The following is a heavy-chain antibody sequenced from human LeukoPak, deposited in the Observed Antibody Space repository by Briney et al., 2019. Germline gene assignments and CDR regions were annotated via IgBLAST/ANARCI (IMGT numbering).Heavy chain of an antibody. V-gene: IGHV4-30-4*01. CDR1: GGSISSGDYY. J-gene: IGHJ3*02. D-gene: IGHD2-2*01. Sequence: SETLSLTCTVSGGSISSGDYYWGWIRQPPGKDLEWIGYIYYSGSTYYNPSLKSRVAISVDTSKNQFSLKLNSVTAADTAVYYCARVVPAANDAFDIWGQGTMVTVSS. CDR2: IYYSGST. CDR3: ARVVPAANDAFDI.